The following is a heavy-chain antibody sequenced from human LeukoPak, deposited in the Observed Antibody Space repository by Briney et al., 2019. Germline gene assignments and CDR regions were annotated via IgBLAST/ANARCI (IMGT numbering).Heavy chain of an antibody. CDR1: GGTFSSYA. V-gene: IGHV1-18*01. CDR2: ISAYNGNT. J-gene: IGHJ3*02. D-gene: IGHD1-26*01. Sequence: ASVKVSCKASGGTFSSYAISWVRQAPGQGLEWMGWISAYNGNTNYAQKLQGRVTMTTDTSTSTAYMELRSPRSDDTAVYYCARRSNSGSYDDAFDIWGQGTMVTVSS. CDR3: ARRSNSGSYDDAFDI.